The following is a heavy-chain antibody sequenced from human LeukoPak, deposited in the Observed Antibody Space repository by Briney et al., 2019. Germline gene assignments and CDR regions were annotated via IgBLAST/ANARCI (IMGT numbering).Heavy chain of an antibody. Sequence: PSETLSLTCAVYGGSFSGYYWSWIRQPPGKGLEWIGEINHSGSTNYNPSLKSRVTISVDTSKNQFSLKLSSVTAADTAVYYCARGVGLLWFGTVPQRYYFDYWGQGTLVTVSS. V-gene: IGHV4-34*01. CDR3: ARGVGLLWFGTVPQRYYFDY. J-gene: IGHJ4*02. D-gene: IGHD3-10*01. CDR1: GGSFSGYY. CDR2: INHSGST.